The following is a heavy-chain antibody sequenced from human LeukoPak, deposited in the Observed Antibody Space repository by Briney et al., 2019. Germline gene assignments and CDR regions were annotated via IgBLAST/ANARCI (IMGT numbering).Heavy chain of an antibody. Sequence: ASVKVSCKVSGYTLTELSMHWVRQAPGKGLEWMGGFDPEDGETIYAQKFQGRVTMTEDTSTDTAYMELSSLRSEDTAVYYCATAPVTSSWFDPWGQGTLVTVSP. CDR2: FDPEDGET. CDR3: ATAPVTSSWFDP. V-gene: IGHV1-24*01. CDR1: GYTLTELS. J-gene: IGHJ5*02. D-gene: IGHD2-2*01.